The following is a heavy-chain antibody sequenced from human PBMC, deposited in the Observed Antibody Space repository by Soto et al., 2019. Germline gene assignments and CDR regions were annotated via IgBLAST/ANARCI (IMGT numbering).Heavy chain of an antibody. CDR3: ARARYDSSGYYYGADY. D-gene: IGHD3-22*01. CDR1: GGSFSGYY. CDR2: INHSGST. V-gene: IGHV4-34*01. J-gene: IGHJ4*02. Sequence: QVQLQQWGAGLLKPSETLSLTCAVYGGSFSGYYWSWIRQPPGKGLEWIGEINHSGSTNYNPSLKRRVTRSXXTXKXXFSLKLSSVTAADTAVYYCARARYDSSGYYYGADYWGQGTLVTVSS.